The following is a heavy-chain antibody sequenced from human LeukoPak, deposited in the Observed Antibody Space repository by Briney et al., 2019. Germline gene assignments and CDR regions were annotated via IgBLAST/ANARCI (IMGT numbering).Heavy chain of an antibody. CDR2: INDSGHT. Sequence: SDTLSLTCAVQGGSVSRYYWNGSRHFPGRGREGFGEINDSGHTDYNPSLESRVTISVDTSKKQFSLTLSSVAAADTAVYYCARDRTTVVATTYYFDFWGQGTLVTVSS. J-gene: IGHJ4*02. CDR3: ARDRTTVVATTYYFDF. V-gene: IGHV4-34*01. D-gene: IGHD4-23*01. CDR1: GGSVSRYY.